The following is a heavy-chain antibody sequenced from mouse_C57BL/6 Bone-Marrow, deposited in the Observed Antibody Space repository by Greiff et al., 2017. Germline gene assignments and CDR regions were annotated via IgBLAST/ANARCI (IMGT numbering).Heavy chain of an antibody. D-gene: IGHD2-4*01. J-gene: IGHJ2*01. CDR3: ARYYDYDDDGDY. CDR1: GYTFTSYW. Sequence: VQLQQPGAELVRPGTSVKLSCKASGYTFTSYWMHWVKQRPGQGLEWIGVIDPSASYTNSNQKFKGKATLTVDTSASTVYMQLSSSTSEDSAFYYCARYYDYDDDGDYWGQGTTLTVSS. CDR2: IDPSASYT. V-gene: IGHV1-59*01.